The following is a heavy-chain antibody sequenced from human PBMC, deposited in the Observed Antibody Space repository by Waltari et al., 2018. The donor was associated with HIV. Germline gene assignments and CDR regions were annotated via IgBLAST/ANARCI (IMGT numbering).Heavy chain of an antibody. J-gene: IGHJ4*02. Sequence: VQMLESGGDLVQPGGSLRLSCAVSGLNFATLCLGWVRQAPGKGLEWMSAITSSGGRTYYAESVKGRFIISRDNSKKTVTLQLKNLRLGDTAMYYCATCNIGSGWYLKSPIRIWGQGTLVTVS. CDR1: GLNFATLC. CDR3: ATCNIGSGWYLKSPIRI. V-gene: IGHV3-23*01. D-gene: IGHD6-19*01. CDR2: ITSSGGRT.